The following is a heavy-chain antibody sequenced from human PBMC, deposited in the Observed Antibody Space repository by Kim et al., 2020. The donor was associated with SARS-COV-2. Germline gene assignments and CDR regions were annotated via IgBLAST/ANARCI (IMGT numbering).Heavy chain of an antibody. D-gene: IGHD3-10*01. V-gene: IGHV1-3*01. J-gene: IGHJ5*02. CDR2: INDGNGNT. CDR3: AGMGYYYGSGSYYGLFGFDP. Sequence: ASVKVSCKASGYTFTSYAMHWVRQAPGQRLEWMGWINDGNGNTKYSQKFQGRVTITRDTSASTAYMELSSLSSEDTAVYYCAGMGYYYGSGSYYGLFGFDPWGQGTRVPVPS. CDR1: GYTFTSYA.